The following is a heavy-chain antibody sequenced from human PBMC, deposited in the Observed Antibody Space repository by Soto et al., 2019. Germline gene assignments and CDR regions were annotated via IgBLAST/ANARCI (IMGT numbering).Heavy chain of an antibody. CDR2: MNPNSGNT. CDR3: AGCYRGIAAAATRDYYYYYSMDV. D-gene: IGHD6-13*01. V-gene: IGHV1-8*01. Sequence: ASVKVSCKASGYTFTSYDINWVRQATGQGLEWMGWMNPNSGNTGYAQKFQGRVTMTRNTSISTPYMELSSLRSEDTAVYYCAGCYRGIAAAATRDYYYYYSMDVWGPGTTVTVSS. J-gene: IGHJ6*02. CDR1: GYTFTSYD.